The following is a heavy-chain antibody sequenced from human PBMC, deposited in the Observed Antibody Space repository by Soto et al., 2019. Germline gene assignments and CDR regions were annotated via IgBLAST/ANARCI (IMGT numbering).Heavy chain of an antibody. V-gene: IGHV3-23*01. CDR2: ISGSGGST. CDR3: ARVIYYYDSSGYDY. Sequence: PGGSLRLSCAASGFTFSSYAMSWVRQAPGKGLEWVSAISGSGGSTYYADSVKGRFTISRDNSKNTLYLQMNSLRAEDTAVYYCARVIYYYDSSGYDYWGQGTLVTVSS. CDR1: GFTFSSYA. J-gene: IGHJ4*02. D-gene: IGHD3-22*01.